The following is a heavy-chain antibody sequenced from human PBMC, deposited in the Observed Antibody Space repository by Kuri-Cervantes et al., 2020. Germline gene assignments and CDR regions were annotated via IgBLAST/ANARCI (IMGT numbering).Heavy chain of an antibody. CDR1: GFTFSSYG. Sequence: GESLKISCAASGFTFSSYGMHWVRQAPGKGLEWVAVIWYDGSNKYYADSVKGRFTISRDNSKNTLYLQMNSLRAEDTAVYYCAKDLSSIAARLGMYYGMDVWGQGTTVTVSS. CDR3: AKDLSSIAARLGMYYGMDV. V-gene: IGHV3-33*06. CDR2: IWYDGSNK. J-gene: IGHJ6*02. D-gene: IGHD6-6*01.